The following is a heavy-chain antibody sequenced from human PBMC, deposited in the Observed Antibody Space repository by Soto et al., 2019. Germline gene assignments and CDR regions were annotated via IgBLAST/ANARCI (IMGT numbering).Heavy chain of an antibody. CDR1: GGTFSSYA. D-gene: IGHD2-2*01. V-gene: IGHV1-69*13. CDR3: ARGGACSSTSCYEVYYYGMDV. J-gene: IGHJ6*02. CDR2: IIPIFGTA. Sequence: SVKVSCKASGGTFSSYAISWVRQAPGQGLEWMGGIIPIFGTANYAQKFQGRVTIAADESTSTAYMELSRLRSDDTAVYYCARGGACSSTSCYEVYYYGMDVWGQGTTVTVSS.